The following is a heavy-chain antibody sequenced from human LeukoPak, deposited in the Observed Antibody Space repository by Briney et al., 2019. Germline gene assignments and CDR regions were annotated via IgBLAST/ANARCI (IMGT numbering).Heavy chain of an antibody. D-gene: IGHD3-22*01. Sequence: SVKVSCKASGGTFSSYAISWVRQAPGQGLEWMGRIIPILGIANYAQKFQGRVTITADKSTSTAYMELSSLRSEDTAVYYCASFDYYDSSDQVGHPVCWGQGTLVTVSS. J-gene: IGHJ4*02. V-gene: IGHV1-69*04. CDR3: ASFDYYDSSDQVGHPVC. CDR1: GGTFSSYA. CDR2: IIPILGIA.